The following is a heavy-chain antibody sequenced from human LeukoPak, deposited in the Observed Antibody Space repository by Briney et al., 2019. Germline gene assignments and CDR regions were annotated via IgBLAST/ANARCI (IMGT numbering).Heavy chain of an antibody. D-gene: IGHD3-22*01. CDR3: AADRYDSSGYYNVYY. CDR2: IVVGSGNT. J-gene: IGHJ4*02. V-gene: IGHV1-58*02. Sequence: GTSVKVSCKASGFTFTSSAMQWVRQARGQRLEWIGWIVVGSGNTNYAQKFQERVTITRDMSTSTAYMELSSLRSEDTAVYYCAADRYDSSGYYNVYYWAQGTLVTVSS. CDR1: GFTFTSSA.